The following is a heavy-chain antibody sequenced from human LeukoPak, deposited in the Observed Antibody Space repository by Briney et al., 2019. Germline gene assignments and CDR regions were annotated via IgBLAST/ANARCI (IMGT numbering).Heavy chain of an antibody. V-gene: IGHV3-21*01. D-gene: IGHD6-25*01. CDR1: GFTFSSYS. CDR3: ARDHLGGYADAFDI. J-gene: IGHJ3*02. Sequence: GGSLRLSCAASGFTFSSYSTNWVRQAPGKGLEWVSSISSSSSYIYYADSVKGRFTISRDNAKNSLYLQMNSLRAEDTAVYYCARDHLGGYADAFDIWGQGTMVTVSS. CDR2: ISSSSSYI.